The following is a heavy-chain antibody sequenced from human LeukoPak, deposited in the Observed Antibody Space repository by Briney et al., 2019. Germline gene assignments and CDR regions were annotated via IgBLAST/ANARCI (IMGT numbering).Heavy chain of an antibody. Sequence: GASVKVSCKASGYTFTGYYMHWVRQAPGQGLEWMGWINPNSGGTNYAQNFQGRVAMTRDPSISTAHMELSRLTSDDTALYFCARGGYSQTWGNYIFEDWGQGTLVSVSS. CDR1: GYTFTGYY. CDR3: ARGGYSQTWGNYIFED. J-gene: IGHJ1*01. CDR2: INPNSGGT. D-gene: IGHD5-12*01. V-gene: IGHV1-2*02.